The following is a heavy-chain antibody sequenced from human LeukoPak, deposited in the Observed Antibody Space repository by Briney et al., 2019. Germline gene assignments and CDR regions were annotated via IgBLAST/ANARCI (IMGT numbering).Heavy chain of an antibody. Sequence: GGSLRLSCAASGFTFSSYAMSWVRQAPGKGLEWVSAISGSGGSTYYADSVKGRFTISRDNSKNTLYLQMNSLRAEDTAVYYCAKDQVRGTTVTKAFDIWGQGTMVTVSS. J-gene: IGHJ3*02. CDR3: AKDQVRGTTVTKAFDI. CDR2: ISGSGGST. V-gene: IGHV3-23*01. D-gene: IGHD4-17*01. CDR1: GFTFSSYA.